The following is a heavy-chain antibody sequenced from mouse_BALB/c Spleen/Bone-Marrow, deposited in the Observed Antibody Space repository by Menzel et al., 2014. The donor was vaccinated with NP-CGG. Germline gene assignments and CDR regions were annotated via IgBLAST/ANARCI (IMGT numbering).Heavy chain of an antibody. D-gene: IGHD1-1*01. CDR1: GFDFSRYW. J-gene: IGHJ2*01. CDR3: ARCGYHGFLHY. V-gene: IGHV4-1*02. Sequence: EVQRVESGGGLVQPGGSLKLSCAASGFDFSRYWMSWVRQAPEKGLEWIGEVNPDSSTINYTPSLKDKFIISRDNAKNTLDLQMSRVRSEDAGPYYCARCGYHGFLHYWGQGTTLTVSS. CDR2: VNPDSSTI.